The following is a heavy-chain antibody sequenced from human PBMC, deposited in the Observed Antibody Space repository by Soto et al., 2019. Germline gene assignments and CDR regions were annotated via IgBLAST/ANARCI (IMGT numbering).Heavy chain of an antibody. Sequence: WETLSLTCTVSGGSISSYYWSWIRQPPGKGLEWIGYIYYSGSTNYNPSLKSRVTISVDTSKNQFSLKLSSVTAADTAVYYCARDYYDSLDYWGQGTLVTVSS. D-gene: IGHD3-22*01. CDR2: IYYSGST. V-gene: IGHV4-59*01. J-gene: IGHJ4*02. CDR3: ARDYYDSLDY. CDR1: GGSISSYY.